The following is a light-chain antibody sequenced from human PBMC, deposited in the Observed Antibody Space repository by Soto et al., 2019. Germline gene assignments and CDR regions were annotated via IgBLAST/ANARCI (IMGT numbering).Light chain of an antibody. V-gene: IGKV3-20*01. CDR3: EHYCSSPWA. CDR2: GAS. Sequence: ELGLTQSPGTLSLSPGARATLSCRESQSVSSNYLAWYQPKTGQAPRPLIYGASSRATGIPARCSGSGVGTSISRTISTLETEELAVEYCEHYCSSPWAVGQGT. CDR1: QSVSSNY. J-gene: IGKJ1*01.